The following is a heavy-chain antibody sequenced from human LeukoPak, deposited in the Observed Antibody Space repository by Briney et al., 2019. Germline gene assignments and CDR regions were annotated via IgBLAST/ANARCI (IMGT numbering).Heavy chain of an antibody. Sequence: GGSLRLSCVASGFPVSSYWMTWVRQAPGKGLEWVANIKQDGSKKSYVDSVKGRFTISRDNAKNSLYLQMNSLRAEDTAIYYCTRVGYIDEGIDYWGQGTLVTVSS. D-gene: IGHD5-24*01. CDR1: GFPVSSYW. CDR3: TRVGYIDEGIDY. J-gene: IGHJ4*02. CDR2: IKQDGSKK. V-gene: IGHV3-7*04.